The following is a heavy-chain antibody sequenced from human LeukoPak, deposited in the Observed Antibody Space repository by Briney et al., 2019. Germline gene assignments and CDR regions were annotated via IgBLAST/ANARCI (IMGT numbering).Heavy chain of an antibody. J-gene: IGHJ5*02. CDR3: ARDQGQQPRWFDP. V-gene: IGHV1-69*05. CDR2: IIPIFGTA. D-gene: IGHD6-13*01. CDR1: GGTFSSYA. Sequence: SVKVSCKASGGTFSSYAISWVRQAPGQGLEWMGGIIPIFGTANYAQKFQGRVTITTDESTSTAYMELSSLRSEDTAVYYCARDQGQQPRWFDPWGQGTLVTVSS.